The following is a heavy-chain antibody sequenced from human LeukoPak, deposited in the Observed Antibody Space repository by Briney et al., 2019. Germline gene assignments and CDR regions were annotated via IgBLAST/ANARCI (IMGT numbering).Heavy chain of an antibody. CDR1: GFTLSSNY. J-gene: IGHJ6*02. CDR3: AREGGGYCSGGSCYAYYYYGMDV. D-gene: IGHD2-15*01. CDR2: IYSGGST. Sequence: GGSLRLSCAASGFTLSSNYMSWVGQAPGKGLEWVSVIYSGGSTYYADSVKGRFTISRDNSKNTLYLQMNSLRAEDTAVYYCAREGGGYCSGGSCYAYYYYGMDVWGQGTTVTVSS. V-gene: IGHV3-53*01.